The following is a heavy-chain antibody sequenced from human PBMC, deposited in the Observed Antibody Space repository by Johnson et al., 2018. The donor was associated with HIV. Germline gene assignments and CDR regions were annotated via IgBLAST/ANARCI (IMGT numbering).Heavy chain of an antibody. CDR1: GFTFSSYG. V-gene: IGHV3-33*08. CDR3: ARRAYYYDSSGYYSHAFDI. CDR2: IWYDGSNK. Sequence: QVQLVESGGGLVQPGGSLRLSCAASGFTFSSYGMHWVRQAPGKGLEWVAVIWYDGSNKYYADSVKGRFTIARDNSKNTLYLQMNSLRAEDTAVYYCARRAYYYDSSGYYSHAFDIWGQGTMVTVSS. D-gene: IGHD3-22*01. J-gene: IGHJ3*02.